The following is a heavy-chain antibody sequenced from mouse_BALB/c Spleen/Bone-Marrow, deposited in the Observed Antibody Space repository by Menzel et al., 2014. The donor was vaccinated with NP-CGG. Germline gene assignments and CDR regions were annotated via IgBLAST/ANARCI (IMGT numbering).Heavy chain of an antibody. CDR1: GFNIKDYY. D-gene: IGHD2-10*01. V-gene: IGHV14-1*02. J-gene: IGHJ3*01. CDR2: IDPENGYT. CDR3: APYYGNYGFAY. Sequence: EVKLVDSGAELVRPGALVKLSCKGSGFNIKDYYMHWVKQRPEQGLEWIGWIDPENGYTIFDPKFQGKASITADTSSNTAYLQLCSLTSEDTAVYYCAPYYGNYGFAYWGQGTLVTVSA.